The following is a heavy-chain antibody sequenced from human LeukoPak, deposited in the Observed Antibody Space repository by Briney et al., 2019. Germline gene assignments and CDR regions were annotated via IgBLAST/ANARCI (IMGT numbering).Heavy chain of an antibody. CDR2: IWSDGRYR. CDR1: GFIFSSYG. J-gene: IGHJ3*02. Sequence: GGSLRLSCATSGFIFSSYGRHGVRQAPGKVLEWVAVIWSDGRYRFYVDDVKGRFTFSRDNSKNTLSLQMNSLRAEDTAVYYCAKERGPFDAFDIWGQGTMVTVSS. V-gene: IGHV3-33*06. CDR3: AKERGPFDAFDI.